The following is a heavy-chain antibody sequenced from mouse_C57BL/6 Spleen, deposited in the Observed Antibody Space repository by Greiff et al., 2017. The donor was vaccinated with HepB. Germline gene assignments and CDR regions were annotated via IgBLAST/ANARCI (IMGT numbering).Heavy chain of an antibody. CDR2: ISNGGGST. D-gene: IGHD1-1*02. CDR3: ARQRLWYYAMDY. V-gene: IGHV5-12*01. J-gene: IGHJ4*01. Sequence: EVKLVESGGGLVQPGGSLKLSCAASGFTFSDYYMYWVRQTPEKRLEWVAYISNGGGSTYYPDTVKGRFTISRDNAKNTLYLQMSRLKSEDTAMYYCARQRLWYYAMDYWGQGTSVTVSS. CDR1: GFTFSDYY.